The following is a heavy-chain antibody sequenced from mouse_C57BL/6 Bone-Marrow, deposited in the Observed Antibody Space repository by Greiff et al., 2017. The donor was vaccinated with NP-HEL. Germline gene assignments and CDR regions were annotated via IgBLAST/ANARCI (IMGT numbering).Heavy chain of an antibody. J-gene: IGHJ1*03. D-gene: IGHD1-1*01. CDR1: GYTFTSYW. V-gene: IGHV1-72*01. Sequence: QVQLQQPGADLVKPGASVKLSCKASGYTFTSYWMHWVKQRPGRGLEWIGRIDPNSGGTKFNEKFKTKATLTVDKPSSTAYMQLSSLTSEDSAVYYCARYYYGSRGWYFDVWGTGGTVTVSS. CDR2: IDPNSGGT. CDR3: ARYYYGSRGWYFDV.